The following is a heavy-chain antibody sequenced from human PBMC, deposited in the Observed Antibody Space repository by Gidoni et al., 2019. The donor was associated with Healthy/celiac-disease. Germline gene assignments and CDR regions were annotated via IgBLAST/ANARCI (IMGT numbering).Heavy chain of an antibody. CDR2: IIPILGIA. J-gene: IGHJ3*02. V-gene: IGHV1-69*04. CDR3: ARAPRFGEHPMGAFDI. CDR1: GGTFSSYA. Sequence: HVQLVQSGAEVKKPGSSVKVSCEASGGTFSSYAISWVRQAPGQGLEWMGRIIPILGIANYAQKFQGRVTITADKSTSTAYMELSSLRSEDTAVYYCARAPRFGEHPMGAFDIWGQGTMVTVSS. D-gene: IGHD3-10*01.